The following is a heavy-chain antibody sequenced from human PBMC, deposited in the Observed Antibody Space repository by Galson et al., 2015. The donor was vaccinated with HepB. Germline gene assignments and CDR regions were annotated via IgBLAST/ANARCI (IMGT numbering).Heavy chain of an antibody. CDR3: ARDWRYCSSTSCYGKNDYYYYGMDV. D-gene: IGHD2-2*01. Sequence: CAISGGSVSSNSAAWNWIRQSPSRGLEWLGRTYYRSKWYNDYAVSVKSRITINPDTSKNQFSLQLNSVTPEDTAVYYCARDWRYCSSTSCYGKNDYYYYGMDVWGQGTTVTVSS. CDR2: TYYRSKWYN. V-gene: IGHV6-1*01. J-gene: IGHJ6*02. CDR1: GGSVSSNSAA.